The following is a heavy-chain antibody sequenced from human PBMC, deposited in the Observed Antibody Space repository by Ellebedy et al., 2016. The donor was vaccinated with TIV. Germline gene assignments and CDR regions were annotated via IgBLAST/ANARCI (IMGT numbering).Heavy chain of an antibody. Sequence: GESLKISCVGPGFIFSSYWMHWVRQAPGKGLEWGSRITSDGRDATHADPVKGRFTISRDNPKNTLYLQMNSLRAEDTAVYYCVRGAGSYHFDYWGQGTLVTV. D-gene: IGHD1-26*01. V-gene: IGHV3-74*01. CDR3: VRGAGSYHFDY. CDR2: ITSDGRDA. J-gene: IGHJ4*02. CDR1: GFIFSSYW.